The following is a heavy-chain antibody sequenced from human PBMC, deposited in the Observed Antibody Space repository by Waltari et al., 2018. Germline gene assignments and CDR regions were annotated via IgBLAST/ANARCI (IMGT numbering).Heavy chain of an antibody. CDR1: GYSISSGYY. CDR2: IYHSGRT. CDR3: ARDLVNDYYDSSGYYYVFDY. D-gene: IGHD3-22*01. Sequence: QVQLQESGPGLVKPSETLSLTCAVSGYSISSGYYWGWIRQPPGKGLEWIGSIYHSGRTDYNPSLKSRVTISGDTSKNQFALKLSSVTAADTAVYYCARDLVNDYYDSSGYYYVFDYWGQGTLVTVSS. V-gene: IGHV4-38-2*02. J-gene: IGHJ4*02.